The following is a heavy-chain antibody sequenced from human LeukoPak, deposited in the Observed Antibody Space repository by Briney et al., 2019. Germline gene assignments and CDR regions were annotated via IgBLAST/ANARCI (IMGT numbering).Heavy chain of an antibody. V-gene: IGHV3-23*01. CDR1: GFTFSSYA. CDR2: ISGSGGST. Sequence: PGGSLRLSCAASGFTFSSYAMSWVRQAPGKGLEWVSAISGSGGSTYYADSVKGRFTISRDNSKNTLYLQMNSLRAEDTAVYFCAKDAQYCGGDCYARPYYWGQGTLVTVSS. J-gene: IGHJ4*02. D-gene: IGHD2-21*02. CDR3: AKDAQYCGGDCYARPYY.